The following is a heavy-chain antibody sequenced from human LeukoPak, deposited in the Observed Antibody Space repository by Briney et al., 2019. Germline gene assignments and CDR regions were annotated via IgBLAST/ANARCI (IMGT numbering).Heavy chain of an antibody. J-gene: IGHJ4*02. CDR3: ASGDDILTGFDY. CDR2: IYSGGST. D-gene: IGHD3-9*01. CDR1: GFTVSSNY. V-gene: IGHV3-53*01. Sequence: GGSLRLSCAASGFTVSSNYMSWVRQAPGKGLEWVTDIYSGGSTYYADSVKGRFTISRDNSKNTLYLQMNSLRVEDTAVYYCASGDDILTGFDYWGQGTLVTVSS.